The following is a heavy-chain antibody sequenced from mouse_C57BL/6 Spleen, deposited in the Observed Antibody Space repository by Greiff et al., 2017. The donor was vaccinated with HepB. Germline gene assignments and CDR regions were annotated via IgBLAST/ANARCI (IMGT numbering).Heavy chain of an antibody. CDR1: GFSLTSYG. D-gene: IGHD2-1*01. J-gene: IGHJ4*01. CDR2: IWSGGST. V-gene: IGHV2-4*01. CDR3: AKKYGNYVDYAMDY. Sequence: QVQLKQSGPGLVQPSQSLSITCTVSGFSLTSYGVHWVRQPPGKGLEWLGVIWSGGSTDYNAAFISRLSISKDNSKSQVFFKMNSLQADDTAIYYCAKKYGNYVDYAMDYWGQGTSVTVSS.